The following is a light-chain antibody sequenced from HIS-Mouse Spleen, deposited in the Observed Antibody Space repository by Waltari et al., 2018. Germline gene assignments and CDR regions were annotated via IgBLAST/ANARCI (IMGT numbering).Light chain of an antibody. J-gene: IGLJ2*01. CDR2: DVS. V-gene: IGLV2-14*03. CDR1: SSDVGGYNY. CDR3: SSYTSSSTEV. Sequence: QSALTQPASVSGSPGQSITISCTGTSSDVGGYNYVSWYQQHAGKAPKLIIYDVSNRPSGVSKRFSGSKSGNTASRTIAGLQAEDEADYYCSSYTSSSTEVFGGGTKLTVL.